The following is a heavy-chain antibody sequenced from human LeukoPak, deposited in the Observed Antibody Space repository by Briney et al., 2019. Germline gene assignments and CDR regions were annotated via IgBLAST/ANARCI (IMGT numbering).Heavy chain of an antibody. V-gene: IGHV1-69*05. CDR3: ARSTVTMWVSYYYYYYMDV. D-gene: IGHD4-17*01. Sequence: GSSVTVSCKASGGTFSSYAISWVRQAPGQGLEWMGGIIPIFGTANYAQKFQGRVTITTDESTSTAYMELSSLRSEDTAVYYCARSTVTMWVSYYYYYYMDVWGKGTTVTVSS. J-gene: IGHJ6*03. CDR1: GGTFSSYA. CDR2: IIPIFGTA.